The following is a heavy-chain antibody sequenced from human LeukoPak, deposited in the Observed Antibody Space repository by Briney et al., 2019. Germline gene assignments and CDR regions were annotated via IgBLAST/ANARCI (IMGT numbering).Heavy chain of an antibody. CDR3: AKDSSTSGSYVVGLFDY. V-gene: IGHV3-11*04. Sequence: GGSLRLSCAASGFTFSDYYMSWIRQAPGKGLEWVSYISSSGSTIYYADSVKGRFTISRDNAKNSPYLQMNSLRAEDTAVYYCAKDSSTSGSYVVGLFDYWGQGTLVTVSS. CDR1: GFTFSDYY. J-gene: IGHJ4*02. D-gene: IGHD1-26*01. CDR2: ISSSGSTI.